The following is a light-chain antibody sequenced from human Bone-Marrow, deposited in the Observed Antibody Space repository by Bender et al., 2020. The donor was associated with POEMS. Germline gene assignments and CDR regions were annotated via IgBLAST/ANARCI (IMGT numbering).Light chain of an antibody. CDR3: CSYAGTSASRV. CDR2: EGT. J-gene: IGLJ3*02. V-gene: IGLV2-23*01. CDR1: SIDVGGYNL. Sequence: QAALTQPASVSESPGQSITISCIGTSIDVGGYNLVSWYQQHPGKAPKLIIYEGTKRTSGVSNRFSGSKSGNTASLTISGLQAEDEADYFCCSYAGTSASRVFGGGTELTVL.